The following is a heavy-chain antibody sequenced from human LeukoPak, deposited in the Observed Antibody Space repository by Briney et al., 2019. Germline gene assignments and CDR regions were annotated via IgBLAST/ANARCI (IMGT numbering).Heavy chain of an antibody. D-gene: IGHD5-18*01. Sequence: PSETLSLTCSVSGYSISSGYFWGWIRQSPGKGLEWIASIFHSGSTFHNPSLKSRVTISVDTSKNQFSLKLSSVTAADTAVYYCARHGRGYSYGGGLGSRTFDPWGQGTLVTVSS. V-gene: IGHV4-38-2*02. CDR2: IFHSGST. CDR1: GYSISSGYF. J-gene: IGHJ5*02. CDR3: ARHGRGYSYGGGLGSRTFDP.